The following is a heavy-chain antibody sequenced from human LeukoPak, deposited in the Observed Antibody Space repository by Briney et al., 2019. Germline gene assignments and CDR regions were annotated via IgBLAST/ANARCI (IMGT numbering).Heavy chain of an antibody. D-gene: IGHD2-2*01. CDR1: GFTFNSYA. J-gene: IGHJ6*02. Sequence: GGSLRLSCAASGFTFNSYAMHWVRQAPGKGLEWVAFIRYDGHIKYYADSVKGRFTISRDNSKNTLFLQMSSLRAEDTAMYYCAKDQIVVVPAERYYGMDVWGQGTTVTVSS. CDR3: AKDQIVVVPAERYYGMDV. V-gene: IGHV3-30*02. CDR2: IRYDGHIK.